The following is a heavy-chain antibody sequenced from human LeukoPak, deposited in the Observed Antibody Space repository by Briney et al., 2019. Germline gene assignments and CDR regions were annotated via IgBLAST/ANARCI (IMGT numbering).Heavy chain of an antibody. CDR1: GGSVSSGSYY. J-gene: IGHJ5*02. CDR2: IYYSGST. Sequence: SETLSLTCTVSGGSVSSGSYYWSWIRQPPGKGLEWIGYIYYSGSTNYNPSLKSRVTISVDTSKNQFSLKLSSVTAADTAVYYCAREDGSGSWEPNWFNPWGQGTLVTVSS. V-gene: IGHV4-61*01. CDR3: AREDGSGSWEPNWFNP. D-gene: IGHD3-10*01.